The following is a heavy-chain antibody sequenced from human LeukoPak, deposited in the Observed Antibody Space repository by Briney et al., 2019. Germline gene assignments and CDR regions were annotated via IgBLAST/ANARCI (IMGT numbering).Heavy chain of an antibody. V-gene: IGHV1-18*01. D-gene: IGHD4-17*01. J-gene: IGHJ4*02. Sequence: ASVKVSCKASGYTSTSYGISWVRQAPGQGLEWMGWISAYNGNTNYAQKLQGRVTMTTDTSTSTAYMELRSLRSDDTAVYYCARNPVTTKYFDYWGQGTLVTVSS. CDR3: ARNPVTTKYFDY. CDR2: ISAYNGNT. CDR1: GYTSTSYG.